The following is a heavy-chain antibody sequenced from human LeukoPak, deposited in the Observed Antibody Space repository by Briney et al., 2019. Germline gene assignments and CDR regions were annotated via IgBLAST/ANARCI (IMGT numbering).Heavy chain of an antibody. J-gene: IGHJ4*02. CDR3: ARADCSSSSCYTVAY. D-gene: IGHD2-2*02. Sequence: GGSLRLSCAASGFTFNSYAMQWVRQAPGKGLEFVSVIDNDGDSTYYADSVKGRFIISRDNSKNTLYLQMGSLRADDMAVYYCARADCSSSSCYTVAYWGQGTLVTVSA. CDR1: GFTFNSYA. V-gene: IGHV3-64*02. CDR2: IDNDGDST.